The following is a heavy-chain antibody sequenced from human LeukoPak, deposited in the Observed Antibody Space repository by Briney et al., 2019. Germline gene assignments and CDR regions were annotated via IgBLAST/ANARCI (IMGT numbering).Heavy chain of an antibody. CDR2: IYTSGST. Sequence: SETLSLTCAVYGGSFSGYYWSWIRQPPGKGLEWIGRIYTSGSTNYNPSLKSRVTISVDKSKNQFSLKLSSVTAADTAVYYCARDYSYYYDSSGYSGDYWGQGTLVTVSS. V-gene: IGHV4-4*07. CDR1: GGSFSGYY. D-gene: IGHD3-22*01. J-gene: IGHJ4*02. CDR3: ARDYSYYYDSSGYSGDY.